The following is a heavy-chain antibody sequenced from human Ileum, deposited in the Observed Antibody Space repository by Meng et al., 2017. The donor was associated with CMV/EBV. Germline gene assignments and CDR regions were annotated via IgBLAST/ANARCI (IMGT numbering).Heavy chain of an antibody. J-gene: IGHJ4*02. D-gene: IGHD4/OR15-4a*01. V-gene: IGHV3-23*03. Sequence: ESLKISCAASGFTFGDYAMGWVRQAPGKGLEWVSVIYTSNSGTRYADSVKGRFTISRDNSKNTLFLQMDSLRAEDTARYYCARGWSGGIDYYFDFWGQGTLVTVSS. CDR1: GFTFGDYA. CDR3: ARGWSGGIDYYFDF. CDR2: IYTSNSGT.